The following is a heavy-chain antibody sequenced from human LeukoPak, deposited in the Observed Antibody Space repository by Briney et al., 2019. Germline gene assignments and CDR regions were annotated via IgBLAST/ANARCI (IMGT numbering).Heavy chain of an antibody. CDR3: ARDHPYCSGGSCYSAYYYYGMDV. Sequence: GGSLRLSCAASGFTVSSNCMSWVRQAPGKGLEWVSVIYSGGSTYYADSVKGRFTISRDNSKNTLYLQMNSLRAEDTAVYYCARDHPYCSGGSCYSAYYYYGMDVWGQGTTVTVSS. J-gene: IGHJ6*02. CDR1: GFTVSSNC. CDR2: IYSGGST. V-gene: IGHV3-53*01. D-gene: IGHD2-15*01.